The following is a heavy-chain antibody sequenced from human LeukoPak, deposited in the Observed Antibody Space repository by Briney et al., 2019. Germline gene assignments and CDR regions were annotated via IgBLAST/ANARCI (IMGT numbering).Heavy chain of an antibody. J-gene: IGHJ4*02. V-gene: IGHV3-74*01. Sequence: GGSLRLSWAASGFTFSSYRMHWVRQAPGKGLGWVSRINSDGSSTSYADSVKGRFTISRDNAKNTLYLQMNSLRAEDTAVYYCARFSSATVTNAGYWGKGTLVTVSS. D-gene: IGHD4-17*01. CDR3: ARFSSATVTNAGY. CDR1: GFTFSSYR. CDR2: INSDGSST.